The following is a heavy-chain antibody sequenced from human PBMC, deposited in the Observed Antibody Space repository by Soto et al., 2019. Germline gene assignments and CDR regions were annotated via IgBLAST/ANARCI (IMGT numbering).Heavy chain of an antibody. J-gene: IGHJ6*02. Sequence: QVQLVESGGGVVQHGRSLRLSCAASGFTFSSYGMHWVRQAPGKGLEWVAVIWYDGSNKYYADSVKGRFTISRDNSKNTLYLQMNSLRAEDTAVYYCARDRGGPPLRYYYGMDVWGQGTTVTVSS. CDR3: ARDRGGPPLRYYYGMDV. CDR1: GFTFSSYG. V-gene: IGHV3-33*01. D-gene: IGHD2-15*01. CDR2: IWYDGSNK.